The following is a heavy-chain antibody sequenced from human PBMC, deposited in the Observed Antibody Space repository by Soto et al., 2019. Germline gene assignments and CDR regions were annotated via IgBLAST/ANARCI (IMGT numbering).Heavy chain of an antibody. V-gene: IGHV1-46*01. CDR2: INPSGGNT. Sequence: QVQLVQSGAEVKKPGASVKVSCKASGYSFTDHFIHWVRQGPGQGLEWVGIINPSGGNTCYAQQCQGRVTMVKDKSTSTVYMELSSLSSEDTAVYYCARDEVAHTGGWHYVRTWYYVGMDVWGRGTTITVSS. CDR1: GYSFTDHF. CDR3: ARDEVAHTGGWHYVRTWYYVGMDV. D-gene: IGHD3-10*02. J-gene: IGHJ6*02.